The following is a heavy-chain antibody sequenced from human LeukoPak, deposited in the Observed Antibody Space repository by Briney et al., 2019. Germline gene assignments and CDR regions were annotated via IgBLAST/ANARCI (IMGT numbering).Heavy chain of an antibody. CDR3: AREYHYSSGYLDY. Sequence: GGSLRLSCAASGFTFRRYGMTWVRQAPGKGLDWVSSVSDSGRNTYYADSVKGRFTISRDNSRNTLYLQMNSLRAEDTAVYYCAREYHYSSGYLDYWGQGTLVTVSS. CDR1: GFTFRRYG. V-gene: IGHV3-23*01. CDR2: VSDSGRNT. J-gene: IGHJ4*02. D-gene: IGHD3-22*01.